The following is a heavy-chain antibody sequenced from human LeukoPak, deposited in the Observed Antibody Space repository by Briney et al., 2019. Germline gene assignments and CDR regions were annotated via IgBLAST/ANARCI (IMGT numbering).Heavy chain of an antibody. CDR1: GDSISSYY. Sequence: SETLSLTSTLSGDSISSYYWSWIRQPAGKGLEWIGRIYASGSTSYNPSLKSRVTMSLDTAKNQFSLNLSSVTAAHTAVYDCARKAFPGNWFDPWGQGTLVTVSS. CDR3: ARKAFPGNWFDP. CDR2: IYASGST. V-gene: IGHV4-4*07. J-gene: IGHJ5*02. D-gene: IGHD3-16*01.